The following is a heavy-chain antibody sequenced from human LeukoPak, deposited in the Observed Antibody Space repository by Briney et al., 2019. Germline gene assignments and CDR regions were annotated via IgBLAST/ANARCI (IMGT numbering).Heavy chain of an antibody. J-gene: IGHJ4*02. V-gene: IGHV3-7*01. CDR3: ARDAVVAVAGMYYFDY. D-gene: IGHD6-19*01. CDR2: IKQDGSEK. CDR1: GFTFSSYW. Sequence: PGGSLRLSCAASGFTFSSYWMSWVRQAPGKGLEWVANIKQDGSEKYYVDSVKGRFTISRDNAKNPLYLQMNSLRAEDTAVYYCARDAVVAVAGMYYFDYWGQGTPVTVSS.